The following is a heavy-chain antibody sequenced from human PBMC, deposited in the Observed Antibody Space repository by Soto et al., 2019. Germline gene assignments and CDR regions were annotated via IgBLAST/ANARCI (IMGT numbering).Heavy chain of an antibody. V-gene: IGHV3-7*01. D-gene: IGHD2-15*01. CDR2: IRQDGSEK. Sequence: PGGSLILSCAASRFTFSNYWMSLVRQAPGKGLEWVATIRQDGSEKHYVDSAKGRFTISRDNAENSLYLQMNSLRAEDTAVYYCARGCGSSSCPYYLDVWGNGTTVTVSS. J-gene: IGHJ6*03. CDR3: ARGCGSSSCPYYLDV. CDR1: RFTFSNYW.